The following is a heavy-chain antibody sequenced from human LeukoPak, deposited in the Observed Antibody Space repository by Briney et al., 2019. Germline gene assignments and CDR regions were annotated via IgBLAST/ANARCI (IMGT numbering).Heavy chain of an antibody. CDR3: ARDVPKKAPYGVDV. J-gene: IGHJ6*02. Sequence: SETLSLTCTVSGGSISSGGYYWSWIRQHPGKGLEWIGYVYNSGSPYNNPSLKGRVTISLGTSKNQFSLKLTSVTAADTAVYYCARDVPKKAPYGVDVWGPGTTVIVSS. V-gene: IGHV4-31*03. CDR2: VYNSGSP. D-gene: IGHD2-2*01. CDR1: GGSISSGGYY.